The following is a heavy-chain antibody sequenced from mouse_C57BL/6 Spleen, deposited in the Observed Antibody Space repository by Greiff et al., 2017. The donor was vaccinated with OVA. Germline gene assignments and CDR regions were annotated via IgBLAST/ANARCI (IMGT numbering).Heavy chain of an antibody. CDR1: GYTFTSYW. D-gene: IGHD2-5*01. CDR3: ARSGSNLDY. J-gene: IGHJ2*01. CDR2: IDPADSYT. Sequence: QVQLQQSGAELVLPGASVKLSCKASGYTFTSYWMHWVNQRPGQGLEWIGEIDPADSYTNYKQKIKGKSTLTVDKSSSTAYMQLSSLTSEDSAVYYCARSGSNLDYWGQGTTLTVSS. V-gene: IGHV1-69*01.